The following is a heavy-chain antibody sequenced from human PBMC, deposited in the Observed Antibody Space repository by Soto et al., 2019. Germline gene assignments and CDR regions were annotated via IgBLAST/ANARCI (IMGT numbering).Heavy chain of an antibody. CDR1: GFTFSNFA. CDR2: ISGSTGTT. V-gene: IGHV3-23*01. J-gene: IGHJ6*03. CDR3: AKDTSSSPYYMDV. Sequence: PGGSLRLSCAASGFTFSNFAMSWVRHAPGKGLEWVSEISGSTGTTYYADSVKGRFIISRDNSKNTLHLQMNSLRAEDTAVYYCAKDTSSSPYYMDVWGKGTTVNVSS. D-gene: IGHD2-2*01.